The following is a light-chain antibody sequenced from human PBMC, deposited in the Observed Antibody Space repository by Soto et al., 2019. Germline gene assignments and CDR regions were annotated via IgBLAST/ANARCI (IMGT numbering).Light chain of an antibody. CDR1: SSNIGTDD. Sequence: QPVLTQPPSASGTPGQRVTISCSGSSSNIGTDDVFWYLQLPGTAPKLLIYRNNQRPSGVSDRFSGSKSGTSASLAISGLRSEDEADYFCAAWDASLSGYVFGTGTKLTVL. CDR3: AAWDASLSGYV. CDR2: RNN. V-gene: IGLV1-47*01. J-gene: IGLJ1*01.